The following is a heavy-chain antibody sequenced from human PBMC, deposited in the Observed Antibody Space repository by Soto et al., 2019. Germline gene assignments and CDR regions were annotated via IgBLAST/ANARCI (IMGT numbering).Heavy chain of an antibody. CDR1: GGSISSGDYY. D-gene: IGHD5-18*01. CDR2: IDYSGST. V-gene: IGHV4-30-4*01. Sequence: QVQLQESGPGLVKPSQTLSLTCTVSGGSISSGDYYWSWIRQHPVKGLEWIGYIDYSGSTYYNPSLKSRVTISVDTSKSQFYLKLSSVTAADTAVYYCASGDTAMVTGYFDYWGQGTLVTVSS. CDR3: ASGDTAMVTGYFDY. J-gene: IGHJ4*02.